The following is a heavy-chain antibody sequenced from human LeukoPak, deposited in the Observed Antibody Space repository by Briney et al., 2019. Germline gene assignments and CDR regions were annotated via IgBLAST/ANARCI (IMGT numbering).Heavy chain of an antibody. CDR1: GYTFTGYY. J-gene: IGHJ5*02. Sequence: PGASVKVSCKASGYTFTGYYMHWVRQAPGQGLEWMGWINPNSGGTNYAQKFQGRVTMTRDTSTSTVYMELSSLRSEDTAVYYCARGGTGTNGFDPWGQGILVIVSS. V-gene: IGHV1-2*02. CDR3: ARGGTGTNGFDP. CDR2: INPNSGGT. D-gene: IGHD1-1*01.